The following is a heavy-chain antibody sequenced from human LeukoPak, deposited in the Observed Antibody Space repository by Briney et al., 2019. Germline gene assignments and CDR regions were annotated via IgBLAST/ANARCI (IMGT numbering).Heavy chain of an antibody. CDR2: VHHSGTT. CDR3: ARQPSVVPTAAVDF. CDR1: DDSINNAFSN. Sequence: PSETLSLTCTVSDDSINNAFSNWHWIRQHPGKGLVWIGYVHHSGTTSCHRSVPSRVSISIDTSKALFSLRLNSVTAADTAVYYCARQPSVVPTAAVDFWGQGILVTVSS. J-gene: IGHJ4*02. D-gene: IGHD2-2*01. V-gene: IGHV4-31*03.